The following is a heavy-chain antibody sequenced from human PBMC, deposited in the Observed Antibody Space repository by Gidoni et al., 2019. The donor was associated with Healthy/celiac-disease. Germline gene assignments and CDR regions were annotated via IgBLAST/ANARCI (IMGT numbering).Heavy chain of an antibody. CDR1: GYTLTDLS. J-gene: IGHJ6*02. V-gene: IGHV1-24*01. CDR2: FDPEDGET. Sequence: QGQLVQSGAEVTKPGASVKVSCKVSGYTLTDLSMPWVRQAPGQGLEWMGGFDPEDGETIYAQKFQCRVTMTEDTSTDTAYMELSSLRSEDTAVYYCVFGENEYYGMDVWGQGTTVTVSS. CDR3: VFGENEYYGMDV. D-gene: IGHD3-10*02.